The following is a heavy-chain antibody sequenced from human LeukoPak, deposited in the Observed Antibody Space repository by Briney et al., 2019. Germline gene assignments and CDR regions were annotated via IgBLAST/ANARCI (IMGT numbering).Heavy chain of an antibody. V-gene: IGHV3-66*01. Sequence: PGGSLRLSCAASGFTASNNYMTWVRQAPGKGLEWVSIIYTGVTAYYADSVRGRFTISRDNSKNTLYLQMSSLRAEDTALYYCARVASRAFDYWGQGALVTVSS. CDR1: GFTASNNY. CDR2: IYTGVTA. J-gene: IGHJ4*02. CDR3: ARVASRAFDY.